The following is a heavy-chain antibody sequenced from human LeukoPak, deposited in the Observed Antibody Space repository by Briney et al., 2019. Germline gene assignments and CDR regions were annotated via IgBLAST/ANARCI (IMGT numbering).Heavy chain of an antibody. J-gene: IGHJ5*02. D-gene: IGHD7-27*01. Sequence: ETLSLTCTVSGGSISSYYWSWIRQPAGKGLEWIVRIYTSGSTNYNPSLKSRVTMSVDTSKNQFSLKLSSVTAADTAVYYCARDLHHVWGRWFDPWGQGTLVTVSS. CDR1: GGSISSYY. CDR3: ARDLHHVWGRWFDP. CDR2: IYTSGST. V-gene: IGHV4-4*07.